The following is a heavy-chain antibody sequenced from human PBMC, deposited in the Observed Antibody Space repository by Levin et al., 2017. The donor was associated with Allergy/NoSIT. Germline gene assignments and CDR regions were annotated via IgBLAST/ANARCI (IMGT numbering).Heavy chain of an antibody. Sequence: RASETLSLTCTVSGGSVSSATNYWSWIRQSPGKGLEWIGYIYRSGSTKYNPSLKSRVTISLDTSKNQFSLKLRSVTAADTAVYYCATPVGQLRFLEWYAFDIWDQGTMVTVSS. V-gene: IGHV4-61*01. CDR1: GGSVSSATNY. D-gene: IGHD3-3*01. CDR3: ATPVGQLRFLEWYAFDI. J-gene: IGHJ3*02. CDR2: IYRSGST.